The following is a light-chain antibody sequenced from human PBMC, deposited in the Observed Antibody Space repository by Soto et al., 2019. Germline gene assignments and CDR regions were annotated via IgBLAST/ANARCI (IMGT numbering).Light chain of an antibody. J-gene: IGLJ7*01. Sequence: QSVLTQPASVSGSPGQSITISCTGTSSDVGGYKYVSWYQQHPGKAPKLMIYEVSHRPSGVSNRFSGSKSGNTASLTISGLQADDEADYYCNSYTSSSTLVFGTGTQRTVL. CDR1: SSDVGGYKY. CDR3: NSYTSSSTLV. CDR2: EVS. V-gene: IGLV2-14*01.